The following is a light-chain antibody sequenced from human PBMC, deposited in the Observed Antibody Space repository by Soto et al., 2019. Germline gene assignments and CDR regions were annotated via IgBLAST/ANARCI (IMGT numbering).Light chain of an antibody. CDR2: DVS. V-gene: IGLV2-14*01. CDR1: SSDVGGYNY. CDR3: SSYTSSSTYVV. Sequence: QSALTQPASVSGSPRQSITISCTGTSSDVGGYNYVSWHQQHPGKAPKLMIYDVSNRPSGVSNRFSGSKSGNTASLTISGLQAEDEADYYCSSYTSSSTYVVFGGGTNSPS. J-gene: IGLJ2*01.